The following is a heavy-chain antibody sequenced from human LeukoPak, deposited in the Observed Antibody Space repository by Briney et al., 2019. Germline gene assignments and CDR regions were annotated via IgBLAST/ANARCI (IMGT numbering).Heavy chain of an antibody. CDR2: IYHSGST. Sequence: SQTLSLTCTVSGGSISSGGYYWSWIRQPPGKGLEWIGYIYHSGSTYYNPSLKSRVTISVDRSKNQFSLKLSSVTAADTAVYYCARTVKITIFGLYYFDYWGQGTLVTVSS. CDR1: GGSISSGGYY. J-gene: IGHJ4*02. CDR3: ARTVKITIFGLYYFDY. V-gene: IGHV4-30-2*01. D-gene: IGHD3-3*01.